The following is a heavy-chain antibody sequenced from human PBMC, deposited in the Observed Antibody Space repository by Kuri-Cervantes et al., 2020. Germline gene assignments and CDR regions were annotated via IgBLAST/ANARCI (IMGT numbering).Heavy chain of an antibody. CDR1: GYTFTSYY. D-gene: IGHD2-15*01. J-gene: IGHJ3*02. Sequence: ASVKVSCKASGYTFTSYYMHWVRQAPGQGLEWMGIINPSGGSTSYAQKFQGRVTMTRDTSTSTVYMELSSLRSEDTAVYYCARGGRYCSGGSCKKGAFDIWGQGTMVTVSS. CDR2: INPSGGST. CDR3: ARGGRYCSGGSCKKGAFDI. V-gene: IGHV1-46*01.